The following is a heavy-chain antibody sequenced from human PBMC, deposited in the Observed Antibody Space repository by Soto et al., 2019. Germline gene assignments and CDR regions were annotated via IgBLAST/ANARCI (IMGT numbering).Heavy chain of an antibody. CDR1: GFTFSTYS. D-gene: IGHD3-22*01. CDR2: ISSSSSYI. CDR3: ARVLYDTSGYDAFDI. Sequence: EVQLVESGGGLVKPAGSLRLSCAASGFTFSTYSMNWVRQAPGKWLEWVSSISSSSSYIYYADSVKGRFTISRDNAKNSLYLQMNSLRAEDTAVYYCARVLYDTSGYDAFDIWGQEPMVTVSS. V-gene: IGHV3-21*01. J-gene: IGHJ3*02.